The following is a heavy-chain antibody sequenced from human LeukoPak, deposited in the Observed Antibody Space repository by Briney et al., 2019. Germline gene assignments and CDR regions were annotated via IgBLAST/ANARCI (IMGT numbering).Heavy chain of an antibody. CDR3: ARGCSAGTPHNWFDP. D-gene: IGHD6-13*01. J-gene: IGHJ5*02. CDR1: GGSISGYY. V-gene: IGHV4-59*01. Sequence: SETLSLTCTVSGGSISGYYWSWIRQPPGKGLEWIGYICYSGSTNYNPSLKSRVTISVDTSKNQFSLKLSSVTAADTAVYYCARGCSAGTPHNWFDPWGQGTLVTVPS. CDR2: ICYSGST.